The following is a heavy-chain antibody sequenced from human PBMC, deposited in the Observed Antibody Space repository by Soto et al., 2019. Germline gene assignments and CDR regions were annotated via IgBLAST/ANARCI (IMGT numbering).Heavy chain of an antibody. CDR1: GFTFDDYA. V-gene: IGHV3-9*01. J-gene: IGHJ4*02. CDR3: AKDIYSSSSGQDY. Sequence: EVQLVESGGGLVQPGRSLRLSCAASGFTFDDYAMHWVRQAPGKGLEWVSGISWNGGNIGYADSVKGRFTISRDNAKKSLFLQMNSLRADDKALYFCAKDIYSSSSGQDYWGQGTPVTVSS. CDR2: ISWNGGNI. D-gene: IGHD6-6*01.